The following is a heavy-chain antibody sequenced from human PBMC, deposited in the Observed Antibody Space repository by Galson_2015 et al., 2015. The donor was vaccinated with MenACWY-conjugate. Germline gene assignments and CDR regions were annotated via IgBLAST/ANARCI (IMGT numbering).Heavy chain of an antibody. Sequence: SETLSLTCTVSGGSVGSSRYSWGWIRQPPGKGLEWIGSFYYSGSTYYNPSLKSRVTISVGTPKNQFSLNLNSVTASDTAVYYCARNCNPWYSSLPYYFDYWGQGTLVTVSS. CDR1: GGSVGSSRYS. J-gene: IGHJ4*02. V-gene: IGHV4-39*01. CDR2: FYYSGST. D-gene: IGHD6-19*01. CDR3: ARNCNPWYSSLPYYFDY.